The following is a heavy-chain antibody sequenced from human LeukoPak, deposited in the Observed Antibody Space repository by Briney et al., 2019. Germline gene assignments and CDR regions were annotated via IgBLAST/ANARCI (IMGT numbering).Heavy chain of an antibody. CDR2: MNPNSGNT. CDR3: ATASLYVYYYFDY. CDR1: GYTFTSYD. Sequence: GASVKVSCKASGYTFTSYDINWVRQATGQGLEWMGWMNPNSGNTGYAQKFQGRVTMTRNTSISTAYMELSSLRSEDTAVYYCATASLYVYYYFDYWGQGTLVTVSS. J-gene: IGHJ4*02. V-gene: IGHV1-8*01. D-gene: IGHD5/OR15-5a*01.